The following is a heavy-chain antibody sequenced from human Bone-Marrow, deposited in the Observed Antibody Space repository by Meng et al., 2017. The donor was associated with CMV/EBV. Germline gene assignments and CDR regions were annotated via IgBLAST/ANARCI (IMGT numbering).Heavy chain of an antibody. V-gene: IGHV1-69*05. J-gene: IGHJ5*02. CDR3: VRVRHCTNGVCQNWFDP. Sequence: SVKVSCKASGYTFTRYAFSWVRQAPGQGLEWMGGIIPIFGTANYAQKFQGRVTITTDESTSTAYMELSSLRSEDTAVYYCVRVRHCTNGVCQNWFDPWGQGTLVTVSS. D-gene: IGHD2-8*01. CDR1: GYTFTRYA. CDR2: IIPIFGTA.